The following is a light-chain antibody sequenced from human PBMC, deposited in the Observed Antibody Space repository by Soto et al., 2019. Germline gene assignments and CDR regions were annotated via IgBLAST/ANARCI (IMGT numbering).Light chain of an antibody. V-gene: IGKV3-20*01. CDR1: QSVSSSY. J-gene: IGKJ2*01. CDR3: HQYGSLYT. CDR2: GAS. Sequence: VLTQSPGTLSLSPGERATLSCRASQSVSSSYLAWYQQTPGQAPRLLIYGASSRATGIPDRFSGSGSGTDFTLTISRLEPEDFAVYYCHQYGSLYTFGQGTSLEIK.